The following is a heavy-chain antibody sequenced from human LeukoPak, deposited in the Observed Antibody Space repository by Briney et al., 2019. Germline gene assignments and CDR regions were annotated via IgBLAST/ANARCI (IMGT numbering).Heavy chain of an antibody. J-gene: IGHJ3*02. V-gene: IGHV4-34*01. CDR1: GGSFRAYF. D-gene: IGHD6-13*01. Sequence: SETLSLTCAVHGGSFRAYFWSWIRQSPGKGLEWIGEINHSGDTNYNPSLKNRVTISSDTSKDQFSLKLSSVTAADTAIYYCARGLAAGWDDPFDIWGQGTMVTVSS. CDR2: INHSGDT. CDR3: ARGLAAGWDDPFDI.